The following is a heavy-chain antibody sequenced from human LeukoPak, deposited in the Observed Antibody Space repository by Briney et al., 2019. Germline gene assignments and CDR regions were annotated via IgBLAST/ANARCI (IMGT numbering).Heavy chain of an antibody. CDR1: GYTFTSYG. CDR2: ISAYNGNT. V-gene: IGHV1-18*01. CDR3: ARDMFYDSSGRNWFDP. D-gene: IGHD3-22*01. J-gene: IGHJ5*02. Sequence: GASVKVSCKASGYTFTSYGISWVRQAPGQGLEWMGWISAYNGNTNYAQKLQGRVTMTTDTSTSTAYMELRSLRSDDTAVYYCARDMFYDSSGRNWFDPWGQGTLVTVSS.